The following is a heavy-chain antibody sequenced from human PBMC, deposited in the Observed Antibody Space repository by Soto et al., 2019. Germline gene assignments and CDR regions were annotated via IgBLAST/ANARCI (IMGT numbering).Heavy chain of an antibody. D-gene: IGHD6-13*01. J-gene: IGHJ4*02. Sequence: GGSLRLSCAASRCTIRGDVRSWGRQAPGKGLEWVSSIASSGGGTYYADSVKGRFTVSRDNSKNTVYVQMNSLRDEDTAVYYWANLTAAWAQGALVTFSA. CDR2: IASSGGGT. CDR1: RCTIRGDV. V-gene: IGHV3-23*01. CDR3: ANLTAA.